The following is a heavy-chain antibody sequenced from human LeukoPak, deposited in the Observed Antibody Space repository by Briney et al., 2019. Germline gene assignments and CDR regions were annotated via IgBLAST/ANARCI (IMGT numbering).Heavy chain of an antibody. J-gene: IGHJ6*03. Sequence: SETLSLTCSVSGGSISNYYWSWIRQPAGKGLEWIGRIYSRGSTNYNPSLKSRVTISVDTSKNQFSLKLSSVTAADTAVYYCAREEGYYDTSGRYYYYYMDVWGKGTTVTVSS. V-gene: IGHV4-4*07. CDR1: GGSISNYY. CDR2: IYSRGST. D-gene: IGHD3-22*01. CDR3: AREEGYYDTSGRYYYYYMDV.